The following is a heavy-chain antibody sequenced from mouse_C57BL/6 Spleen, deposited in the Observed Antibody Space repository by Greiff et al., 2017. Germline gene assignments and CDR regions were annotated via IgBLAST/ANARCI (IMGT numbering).Heavy chain of an antibody. D-gene: IGHD3-3*01. CDR2: IYPGDGDT. CDR1: GYAFSSSW. CDR3: ARGGTGFDY. J-gene: IGHJ2*01. V-gene: IGHV1-82*01. Sequence: VQLQHSGPELVKPGASVKISCKASGYAFSSSWMNWVKQRPGKGLEWIGRIYPGDGDTNYNGKFKGKATLTADKSSSTAYMQLSSLTSEDSAVYFCARGGTGFDYWGQGTTLTVSS.